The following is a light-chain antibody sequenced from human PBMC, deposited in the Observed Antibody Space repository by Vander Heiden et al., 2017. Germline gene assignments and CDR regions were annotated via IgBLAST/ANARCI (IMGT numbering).Light chain of an antibody. Sequence: QSALTQPASVSGSPGQSLTISCTGTSSDVGGYNYVSWYQQHPGKAPKLMIYDVSNRPSGVSNRFSGFKSGNTAFLTISGLQAEDEADYYCSSYTSSSTAVVGGGTQLTVL. CDR3: SSYTSSSTAV. J-gene: IGLJ7*01. CDR2: DVS. V-gene: IGLV2-14*03. CDR1: SSDVGGYNY.